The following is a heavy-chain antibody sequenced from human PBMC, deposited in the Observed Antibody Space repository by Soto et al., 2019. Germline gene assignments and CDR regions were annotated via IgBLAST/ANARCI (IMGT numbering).Heavy chain of an antibody. CDR2: IIPIFGTA. V-gene: IGHV1-69*01. CDR1: GGTFSSYA. Sequence: QVQLVQSGAEVKKPGSSVKVSCNASGGTFSSYAIDWVRQAPGQGLEWMGGIIPIFGTANYAQKFQGRITITADESTSTAYMEPRSLRSDDTAVYYCARGVHYDRSAYYYFYWGQGTLVTVSS. J-gene: IGHJ4*02. CDR3: ARGVHYDRSAYYYFY. D-gene: IGHD3-22*01.